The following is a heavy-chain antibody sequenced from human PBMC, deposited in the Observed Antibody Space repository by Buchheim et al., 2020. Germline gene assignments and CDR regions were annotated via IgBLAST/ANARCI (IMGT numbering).Heavy chain of an antibody. CDR1: GFTFSSYA. Sequence: EVQLLESGGGLVQPGGSLRLSCAASGFTFSSYAMSWVRQAPGKGLEWVSAISGSGGSTYYADSVKGRFTISRDNSKNTLYLKMNSLGDEDTAVYYCAKDCHHYYDSSGYPPGDYWGQGTL. J-gene: IGHJ4*02. V-gene: IGHV3-23*01. CDR3: AKDCHHYYDSSGYPPGDY. D-gene: IGHD3-22*01. CDR2: ISGSGGST.